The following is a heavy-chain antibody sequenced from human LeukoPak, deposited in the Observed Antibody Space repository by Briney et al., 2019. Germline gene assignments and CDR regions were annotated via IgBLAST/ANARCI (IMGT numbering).Heavy chain of an antibody. J-gene: IGHJ4*02. V-gene: IGHV3-21*01. CDR3: ARRGEGIPTTIRGYYFDY. CDR2: ISGSSTYI. Sequence: GGSLRLSCAASGFTFSSHSMNWVRQAPGKGLEWVSPISGSSTYIYYADSVKGRFTISRDNAKDSLYLQMNSLRAEDTAVYYCARRGEGIPTTIRGYYFDYWGQGTLVTVSS. D-gene: IGHD3-16*01. CDR1: GFTFSSHS.